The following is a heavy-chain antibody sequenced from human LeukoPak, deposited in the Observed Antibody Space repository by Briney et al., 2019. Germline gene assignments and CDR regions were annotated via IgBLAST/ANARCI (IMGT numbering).Heavy chain of an antibody. D-gene: IGHD3-22*01. CDR3: AKGGGAYYSDSSTYSAPFEH. CDR2: ISGSGGST. V-gene: IGHV3-23*01. CDR1: GFTFSSYA. Sequence: GGSLRLSCAASGFTFSSYAINWVRQAPGKGLEWVSGISGSGGSTYYADPVKGRFTISKDNSKNTLYLQMNSLRAEDTAVYYCAKGGGAYYSDSSTYSAPFEHWGQGTLVTVSS. J-gene: IGHJ4*02.